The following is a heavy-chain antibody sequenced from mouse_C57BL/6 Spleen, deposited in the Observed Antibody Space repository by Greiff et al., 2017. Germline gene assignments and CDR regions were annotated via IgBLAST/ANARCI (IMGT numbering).Heavy chain of an antibody. CDR1: GYTFTEYT. D-gene: IGHD2-2*01. CDR3: ARQRGYDGAMDY. Sequence: QVQLKESGAELVKPWASVKLSCKASGYTFTEYTIHWVKQRSGQGLEWIGWFYPGSGSIKYNEKFKDKATLTADKSASTVYMELSRLTSEDSAVYFCARQRGYDGAMDYWGQGTSVTVSS. V-gene: IGHV1-62-2*01. CDR2: FYPGSGSI. J-gene: IGHJ4*01.